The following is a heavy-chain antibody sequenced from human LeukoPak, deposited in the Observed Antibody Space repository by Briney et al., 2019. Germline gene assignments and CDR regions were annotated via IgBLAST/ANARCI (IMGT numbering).Heavy chain of an antibody. Sequence: SETLSLTCTVSGGSISSYYWSWIRQPPGKGLEWIGYIYYSGSTNYNPYLKSRVTISVDTSKNQFSLKLSSVTAADTAVYYCARDFRRDAFDIWGQGTMVTVSS. CDR1: GGSISSYY. CDR2: IYYSGST. CDR3: ARDFRRDAFDI. V-gene: IGHV4-59*01. D-gene: IGHD5-24*01. J-gene: IGHJ3*02.